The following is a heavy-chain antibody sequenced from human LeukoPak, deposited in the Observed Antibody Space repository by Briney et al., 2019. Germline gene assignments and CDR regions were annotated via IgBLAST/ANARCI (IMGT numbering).Heavy chain of an antibody. CDR3: ARDPGDGYNHYYGMDV. J-gene: IGHJ6*02. D-gene: IGHD5-24*01. Sequence: PGGSLRLSCAASGFTFSDYYMSWIRQAPGKGLEWVSYISSSGSTIYYADSVKGRFTISRDNAKNSLYLQMNSLRAEDTAVYYCARDPGDGYNHYYGMDVWGQGTTVTVSS. CDR1: GFTFSDYY. CDR2: ISSSGSTI. V-gene: IGHV3-11*01.